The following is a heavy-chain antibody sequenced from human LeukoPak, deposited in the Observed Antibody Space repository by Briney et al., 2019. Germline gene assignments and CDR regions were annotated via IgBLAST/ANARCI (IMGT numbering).Heavy chain of an antibody. CDR1: GGSFSGYY. CDR2: INHSGST. D-gene: IGHD6-19*01. Sequence: SETLSLTCAVYGGSFSGYYWSWIRQPPGKGLEWIGEINHSGSTNYNPSLKSRVTISVDTSKNQFSLKLSSVTAADTAVYYCARGGVAGPIYDAFDIWGRGTMVTVSS. V-gene: IGHV4-34*01. CDR3: ARGGVAGPIYDAFDI. J-gene: IGHJ3*02.